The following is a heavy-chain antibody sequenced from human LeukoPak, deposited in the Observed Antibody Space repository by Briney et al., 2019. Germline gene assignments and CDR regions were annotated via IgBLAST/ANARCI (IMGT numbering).Heavy chain of an antibody. Sequence: ASVKVSCKASGYTFTSYGISWVRQAPGQGLEWMGWISAYNGNTNYAQKLQGRVTMTTDTSTSTAYMELSSLRSEDTAVYYCASIAAMVRGVRTSDAFDIWGQGTMVTVSS. CDR2: ISAYNGNT. D-gene: IGHD3-10*01. V-gene: IGHV1-18*01. CDR3: ASIAAMVRGVRTSDAFDI. J-gene: IGHJ3*02. CDR1: GYTFTSYG.